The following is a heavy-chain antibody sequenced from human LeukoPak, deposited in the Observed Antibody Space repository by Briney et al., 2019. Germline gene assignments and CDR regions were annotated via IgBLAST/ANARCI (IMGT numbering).Heavy chain of an antibody. CDR3: AKDMESMSVFSSSEKIPDY. D-gene: IGHD6-6*01. V-gene: IGHV3-30*02. CDR2: IRYDGSNK. CDR1: GFTFSSYG. Sequence: GGSLRLSCAASGFTFSSYGMHWVRQAPGKGLEWVAFIRYDGSNKYYADSVKGRFTISRDNSKNTLYLQMNSLRAEDTAVYYCAKDMESMSVFSSSEKIPDYWGQGTLVTVSS. J-gene: IGHJ4*02.